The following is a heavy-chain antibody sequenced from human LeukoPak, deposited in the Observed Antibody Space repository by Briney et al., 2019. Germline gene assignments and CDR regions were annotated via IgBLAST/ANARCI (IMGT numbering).Heavy chain of an antibody. J-gene: IGHJ6*02. Sequence: GESLKISCKGSGYSFTSYWIGWVRQMPGKGLEWMGIIYPGDSDTRYSPSFQGQVTISADKSISTAYLQWSSLKASDTAMYYCARLPIVGEVVVPAATPGNYYYYYGMDVWGQGTTVTVSS. CDR2: IYPGDSDT. V-gene: IGHV5-51*01. CDR3: ARLPIVGEVVVPAATPGNYYYYYGMDV. CDR1: GYSFTSYW. D-gene: IGHD2-2*01.